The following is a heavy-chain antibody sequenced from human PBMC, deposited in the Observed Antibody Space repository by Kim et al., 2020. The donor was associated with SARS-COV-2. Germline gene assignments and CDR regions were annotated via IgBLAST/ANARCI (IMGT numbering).Heavy chain of an antibody. V-gene: IGHV4-34*01. CDR1: GGSFSGYY. CDR2: INHSGST. CDR3: ARGRYCSSTSCYELYVDY. Sequence: SETLSLTCAVYGGSFSGYYWSWIRQPPGKGLEWIGEINHSGSTNYNPSLKSRVTISVDTSKNQFSLKLSSVTAADTAVYYCARGRYCSSTSCYELYVDY. D-gene: IGHD2-2*01. J-gene: IGHJ4*01.